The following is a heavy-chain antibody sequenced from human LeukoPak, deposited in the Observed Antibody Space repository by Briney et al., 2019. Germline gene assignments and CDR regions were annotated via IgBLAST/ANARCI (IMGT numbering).Heavy chain of an antibody. J-gene: IGHJ5*02. V-gene: IGHV3-21*01. D-gene: IGHD6-19*01. CDR2: ISSSSSYI. CDR1: GFTFSSYS. Sequence: GGSLRLSCAASGFTFSSYSMNWVRQAPGKGLEWVSSISSSSSYIYYADSVRGRFTIPRDNAKNSLYLQMNSLRAEDTAVYYCARDSHSSGWYSSNWFDPWGQGTLVTVSS. CDR3: ARDSHSSGWYSSNWFDP.